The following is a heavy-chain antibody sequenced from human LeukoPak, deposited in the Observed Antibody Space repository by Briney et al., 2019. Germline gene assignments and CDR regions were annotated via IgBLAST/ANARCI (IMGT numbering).Heavy chain of an antibody. Sequence: PSETLSLTCAVYGGSFSGDYWSWIRQPPGKGLEWIGEINHSGSTNYNPSLKSRVTISVDTSKNQFSLKLSSVTAADTAVYYCARGSKYYYDSSGPKWGAFDIWGQGTMVTVSS. CDR1: GGSFSGDY. J-gene: IGHJ3*02. CDR2: INHSGST. CDR3: ARGSKYYYDSSGPKWGAFDI. V-gene: IGHV4-34*01. D-gene: IGHD3-22*01.